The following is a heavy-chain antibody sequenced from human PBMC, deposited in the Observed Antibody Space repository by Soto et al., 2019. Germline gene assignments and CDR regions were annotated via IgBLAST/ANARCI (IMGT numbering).Heavy chain of an antibody. Sequence: GGSLRLSCAASGFTFDDYTMHWVRQAPGKGLEWVSLISWDGGSTYYADSVKGRFTISRDNSKNSLYLQMDSLRTEDTALYYCAKDNGPYYYYGMDVWGQGTTVTVSS. CDR2: ISWDGGST. J-gene: IGHJ6*02. CDR3: AKDNGPYYYYGMDV. CDR1: GFTFDDYT. V-gene: IGHV3-43*01.